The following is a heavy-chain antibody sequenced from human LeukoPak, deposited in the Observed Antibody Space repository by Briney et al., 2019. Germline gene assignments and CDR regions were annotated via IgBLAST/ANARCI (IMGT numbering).Heavy chain of an antibody. CDR2: INHSGST. V-gene: IGHV4-34*01. Sequence: SGTLSLTCAVYGRSFSGYYWSWIRQPPGKGLEWIGEINHSGSTNYNPSLKSRVTISVDTSKNQFSLKLSSVTAADTAVYYCARGAWRTRYFDYWGQGTLVTVSS. J-gene: IGHJ4*02. CDR3: ARGAWRTRYFDY. D-gene: IGHD1-1*01. CDR1: GRSFSGYY.